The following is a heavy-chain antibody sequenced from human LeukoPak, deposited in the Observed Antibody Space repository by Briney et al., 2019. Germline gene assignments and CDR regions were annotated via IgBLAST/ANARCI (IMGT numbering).Heavy chain of an antibody. CDR1: GFTFSSYG. Sequence: GGSLRLSCAASGFTFSSYGMHWVRQAPGKGLEWVAFIRYDGSNKYYADSVKGRFTISRDNAKNSLYLQTNSLRAEDTALYYCARWGTYASTSNWFDPWGQGTLVTVSS. V-gene: IGHV3-30*02. CDR3: ARWGTYASTSNWFDP. J-gene: IGHJ5*02. CDR2: IRYDGSNK. D-gene: IGHD2-2*01.